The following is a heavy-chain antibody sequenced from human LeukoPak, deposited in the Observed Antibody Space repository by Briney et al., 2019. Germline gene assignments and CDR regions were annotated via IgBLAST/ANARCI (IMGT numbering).Heavy chain of an antibody. V-gene: IGHV3-48*03. CDR2: ISRSGSTI. CDR1: GVTFSNYE. CDR3: ANQTWASSTVTVNWFDP. J-gene: IGHJ5*02. D-gene: IGHD4-17*01. Sequence: QPGGSLRLSCVASGVTFSNYEMNWVRQTPGKGLEWVSHISRSGSTIYYADSVKGRFTISRDSAKNSLYLQMNSLRPEDTAIYYCANQTWASSTVTVNWFDPWGQGTLVTVSS.